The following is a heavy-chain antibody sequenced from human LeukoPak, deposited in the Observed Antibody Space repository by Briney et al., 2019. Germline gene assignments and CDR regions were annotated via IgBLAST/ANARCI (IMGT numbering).Heavy chain of an antibody. V-gene: IGHV4-34*01. Sequence: SETLSLTCAVYGGSFSGYYWSWIRQPPGKGLEWIGEINHSGSTNYNPSLKSRVTISVDTSKNQFSLKLSSVTAADTAVYYCARRAAIENYFDYWGQGTLVTVSS. CDR2: INHSGST. CDR3: ARRAAIENYFDY. D-gene: IGHD2-21*01. J-gene: IGHJ4*02. CDR1: GGSFSGYY.